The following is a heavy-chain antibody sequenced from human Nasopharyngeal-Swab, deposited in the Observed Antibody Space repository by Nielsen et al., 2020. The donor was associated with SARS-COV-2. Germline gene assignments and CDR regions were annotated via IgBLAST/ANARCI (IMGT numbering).Heavy chain of an antibody. CDR1: GGSISSYY. Sequence: SETLSLTCTVSGGSISSYYWSWIRQPPGKGLEWIGYIYYSGGTNYNPSLKSRVTISVDTSKNQFSLKLSSVTAADTAVYYCARISPSYYDILTGYYGYYYMDVWGKGTTVTVSS. CDR2: IYYSGGT. V-gene: IGHV4-59*01. CDR3: ARISPSYYDILTGYYGYYYMDV. D-gene: IGHD3-9*01. J-gene: IGHJ6*03.